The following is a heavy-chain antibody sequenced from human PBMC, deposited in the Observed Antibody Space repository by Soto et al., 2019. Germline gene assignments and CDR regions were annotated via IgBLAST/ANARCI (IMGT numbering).Heavy chain of an antibody. CDR3: AKAPEGYCSGGSCYFDY. J-gene: IGHJ4*02. D-gene: IGHD2-15*01. CDR1: GFTFDDYA. Sequence: EVQLVESGGGLVQPGRSLRLSCAASGFTFDDYAMHWVRQAPGKGLEWVSGLSWNSGSICYADSVKGRFTISRDNAKNSLDLQMNSLRAEDTALDYCAKAPEGYCSGGSCYFDYWGQGTLVTVSS. CDR2: LSWNSGSI. V-gene: IGHV3-9*01.